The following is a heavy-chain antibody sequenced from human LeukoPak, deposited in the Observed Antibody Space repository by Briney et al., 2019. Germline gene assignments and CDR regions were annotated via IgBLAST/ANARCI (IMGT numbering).Heavy chain of an antibody. Sequence: KPSETLSLTCTVSGGSISSYYWSWIRQPAGKGLEWIGRIYTCGSTNHNPSLQSRVPMSVDTSKNQFSLKLSSVTAADAAVYYCERAPGIAVAGDDAFDIWGQGTMVTVSS. CDR3: ERAPGIAVAGDDAFDI. CDR1: GGSISSYY. CDR2: IYTCGST. D-gene: IGHD6-19*01. V-gene: IGHV4-4*07. J-gene: IGHJ3*02.